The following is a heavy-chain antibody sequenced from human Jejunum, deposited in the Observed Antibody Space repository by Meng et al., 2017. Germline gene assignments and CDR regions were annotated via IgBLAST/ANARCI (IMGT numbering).Heavy chain of an antibody. CDR3: VPRLTANWVSGLGY. Sequence: GESLKISCAASGFTFTNYAMSWVRQTPGKGLEWVSVISASGGSTYYADSVKGRFTISRDNSKNTLYLQMNSLGPEDTAVYYCVPRLTANWVSGLGYWVQGTLVTVSS. D-gene: IGHD7-27*01. CDR1: GFTFTNYA. V-gene: IGHV3-23*01. J-gene: IGHJ4*02. CDR2: ISASGGST.